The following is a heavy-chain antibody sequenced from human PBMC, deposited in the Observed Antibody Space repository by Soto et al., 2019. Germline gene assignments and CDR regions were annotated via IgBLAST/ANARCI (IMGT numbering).Heavy chain of an antibody. CDR2: TYYRSKWYN. CDR3: ARDKDVRWPDAFDI. D-gene: IGHD2-15*01. CDR1: GDSVSSNSSA. V-gene: IGHV6-1*01. Sequence: SQNLSLTCAISGDSVSSNSSAWNWIRHSPSRGLELLGRTYYRSKWYNDYAVSVKSRITINTDTYKNQFSMQLNSVTPEDTAVYYCARDKDVRWPDAFDIWGQGTMVTVSS. J-gene: IGHJ3*02.